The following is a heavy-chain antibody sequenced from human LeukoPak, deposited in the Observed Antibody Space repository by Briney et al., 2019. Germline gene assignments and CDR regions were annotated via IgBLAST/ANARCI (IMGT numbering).Heavy chain of an antibody. CDR3: AKPLTTVTPGDY. Sequence: GGSLRLSCAVSGFTFTTYAMTWVRQAPGKGLEWVSAISGSGTSTYYADSVKGRFTISRDNSKNTLYLQMNSLRAEDTAVYYCAKPLTTVTPGDYWGQGTLVTVSS. D-gene: IGHD4-17*01. J-gene: IGHJ4*02. CDR2: ISGSGTST. CDR1: GFTFTTYA. V-gene: IGHV3-23*01.